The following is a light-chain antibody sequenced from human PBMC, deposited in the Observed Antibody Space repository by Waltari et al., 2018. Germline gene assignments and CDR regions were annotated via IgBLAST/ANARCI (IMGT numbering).Light chain of an antibody. J-gene: IGKJ4*01. CDR3: QQYDGIVLT. CDR2: GAS. Sequence: IVLTKSPGTLSLSPGERATLSCRASQSVTSISLSWYQQKPGQAPRLLIYGASNRATGIPDRFSGSGSGTDFTLTISRLEPEDFAVYYCQQYDGIVLTFGGGTKVEI. V-gene: IGKV3-20*01. CDR1: QSVTSIS.